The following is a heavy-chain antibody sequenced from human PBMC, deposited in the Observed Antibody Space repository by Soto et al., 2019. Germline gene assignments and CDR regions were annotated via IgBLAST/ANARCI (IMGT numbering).Heavy chain of an antibody. V-gene: IGHV4-59*08. CDR3: ARGTPSPLIVRSSRGPWFDP. Sequence: SETLSLTCTVSGGSISSYYWSWIRQPPGKGLEWIGYMYYGGRTNYNPSLKSRVTISVDTSKMQVSLKLSSVTAADTAVYFCARGTPSPLIVRSSRGPWFDPWGQGTLVSASS. CDR1: GGSISSYY. CDR2: MYYGGRT. J-gene: IGHJ5*02. D-gene: IGHD2-15*01.